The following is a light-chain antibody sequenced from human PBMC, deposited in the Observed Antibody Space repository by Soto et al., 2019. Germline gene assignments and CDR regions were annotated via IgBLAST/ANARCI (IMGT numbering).Light chain of an antibody. Sequence: EIVMTQSPATLSVSPGERATLSCRASQSVYSNLAWCQQKPGQAPRLLIYGASTRATGIPARFSGSGSGTDFTLTISSLQSEDFAVYYCQQYNNWPRTFGQGTKLEIK. CDR1: QSVYSN. CDR2: GAS. J-gene: IGKJ2*01. CDR3: QQYNNWPRT. V-gene: IGKV3-15*01.